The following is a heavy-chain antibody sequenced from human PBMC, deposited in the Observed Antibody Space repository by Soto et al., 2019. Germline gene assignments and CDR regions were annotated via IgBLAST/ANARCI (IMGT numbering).Heavy chain of an antibody. CDR1: GFVVNRNY. CDR2: MYSDGKT. Sequence: PGGSLRLSCATSGFVVNRNYMHWVRQAPGKGLEWVSVMYSDGKTYYGEAVKGRFTISRANSKNTVFLHMKSLRAEDTAVYYCARSPYCGTECNSGYLDFWGQGSLVTVSS. CDR3: ARSPYCGTECNSGYLDF. J-gene: IGHJ4*02. D-gene: IGHD2-21*01. V-gene: IGHV3-53*01.